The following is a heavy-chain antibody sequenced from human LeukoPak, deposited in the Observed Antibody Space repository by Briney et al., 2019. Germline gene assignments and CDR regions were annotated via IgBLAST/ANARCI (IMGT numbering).Heavy chain of an antibody. CDR1: GYTFTSYD. D-gene: IGHD1-14*01. J-gene: IGHJ4*02. V-gene: IGHV1-8*01. CDR3: ARERPGSTDYFDY. CDR2: MNPNSGNT. Sequence: ASVKVSCKASGYTFTSYDINWVRQATGQGLEWMGWMNPNSGNTGYAQKFQGRVTMTRNTSISTAYMELGSLRSEDTAVYYCARERPGSTDYFDYWGQGTLVTVSS.